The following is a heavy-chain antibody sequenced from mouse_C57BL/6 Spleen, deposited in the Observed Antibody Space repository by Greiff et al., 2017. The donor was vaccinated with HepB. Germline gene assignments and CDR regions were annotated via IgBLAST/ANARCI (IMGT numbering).Heavy chain of an antibody. CDR3: ARDDYEGWFAY. V-gene: IGHV3-1*01. Sequence: EVQGVESGPGMVKPSQSLSLTCTVTGYSITSGYDWHWIRHFPGNKLEWMGYISYSGSTNYNPSLKSRISITHDTSKNHFFLKLNSVTTEDTATYYCARDDYEGWFAYWGQGTLVTVSA. D-gene: IGHD2-4*01. CDR2: ISYSGST. J-gene: IGHJ3*01. CDR1: GYSITSGYD.